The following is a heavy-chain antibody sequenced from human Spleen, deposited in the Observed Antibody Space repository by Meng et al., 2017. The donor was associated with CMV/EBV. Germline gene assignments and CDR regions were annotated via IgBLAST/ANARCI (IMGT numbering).Heavy chain of an antibody. CDR3: AKKLAGPTYFFDY. V-gene: IGHV3-9*01. Sequence: SLKISCASSELTFDDYAMHWVRQAPGKGLEWVSGISWNSGSVGYADSVKGRFTISRDNSKNSLYLQMNSLRVEDTALYYCAKKLAGPTYFFDYWGQGTLVTVSS. J-gene: IGHJ4*02. D-gene: IGHD6-19*01. CDR2: ISWNSGSV. CDR1: ELTFDDYA.